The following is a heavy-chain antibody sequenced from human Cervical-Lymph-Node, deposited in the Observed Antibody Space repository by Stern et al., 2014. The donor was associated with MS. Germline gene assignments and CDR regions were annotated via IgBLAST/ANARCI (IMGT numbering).Heavy chain of an antibody. J-gene: IGHJ5*02. V-gene: IGHV3-7*01. CDR2: IKTAGSEK. D-gene: IGHD1-7*01. CDR3: ARAVRELGT. CDR1: GFTFSNYW. Sequence: VQLVQSGGGLVQPGESLRLSCAVSGFTFSNYWMTWVRQAPGKGLEWVASIKTAGSEKSCVASVKGRFTISRDNAKNSLYLQMNSLRAEDTAVYYCARAVRELGTWGQGTLVTVSS.